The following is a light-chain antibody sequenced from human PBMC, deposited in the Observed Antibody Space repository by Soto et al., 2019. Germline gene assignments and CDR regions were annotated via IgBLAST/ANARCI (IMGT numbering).Light chain of an antibody. CDR1: QSVSRH. J-gene: IGKJ5*01. V-gene: IGKV3-20*01. Sequence: EIFLTQSPATLSLSQCERATLSWRASQSVSRHLAWYQQKPGQAPRLLIYGASIRATGIPDRFSGSGSETDFTLTISRLEPEDFALYYCQQYGSSAPITCGQGTRLEI. CDR3: QQYGSSAPIT. CDR2: GAS.